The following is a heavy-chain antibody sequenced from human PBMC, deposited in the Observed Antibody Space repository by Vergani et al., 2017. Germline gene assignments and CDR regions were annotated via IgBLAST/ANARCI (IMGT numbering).Heavy chain of an antibody. Sequence: EVQLLASGGDLVQPGGSLRLSCAASGFTFIMHAMSWVRQAPGKGLEWVSTLSASDRRTHYADSVKGRFTISRDNSKNTLFLHMNSLRPEDTAVYYCAKVGRSEVAGTFGAFEIWGQGTMVTVSS. CDR3: AKVGRSEVAGTFGAFEI. D-gene: IGHD6-19*01. CDR1: GFTFIMHA. J-gene: IGHJ3*02. CDR2: LSASDRRT. V-gene: IGHV3-23*01.